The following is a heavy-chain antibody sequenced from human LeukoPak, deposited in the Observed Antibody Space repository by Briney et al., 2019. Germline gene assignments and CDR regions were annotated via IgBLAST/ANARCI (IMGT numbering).Heavy chain of an antibody. CDR1: GYSISSGYY. CDR2: IYHSGST. Sequence: ASETLSLTCTVSGYSISSGYYWGWIRQPPGKGLEWIGSIYHSGSTYYNPSLKSRVTISVDTSKNQFSLKLSSVTAADTAVYYCPSGTVVPAAPWGYFDYWGQGTLVTVSS. J-gene: IGHJ4*02. D-gene: IGHD2-2*01. V-gene: IGHV4-38-2*02. CDR3: PSGTVVPAAPWGYFDY.